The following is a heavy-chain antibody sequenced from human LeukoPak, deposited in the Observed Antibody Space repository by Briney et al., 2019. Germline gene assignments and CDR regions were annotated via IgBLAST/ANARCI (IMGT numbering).Heavy chain of an antibody. Sequence: GGSLRLSCAASGFTFSSYAMHWVRQAPGKGLEWVAVISYDGSNKYYADSVKGLFTISRDNSKNTLYLQMNSLRAEDTAVYYCARGASGWYSDYWGQGTLVTVSS. D-gene: IGHD6-19*01. V-gene: IGHV3-30-3*01. CDR1: GFTFSSYA. J-gene: IGHJ4*02. CDR2: ISYDGSNK. CDR3: ARGASGWYSDY.